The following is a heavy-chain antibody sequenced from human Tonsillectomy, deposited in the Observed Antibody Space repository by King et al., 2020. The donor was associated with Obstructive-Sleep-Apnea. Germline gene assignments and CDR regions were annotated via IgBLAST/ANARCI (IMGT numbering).Heavy chain of an antibody. D-gene: IGHD5-12*01. V-gene: IGHV4-59*08. J-gene: IGHJ4*02. Sequence: VQLQESGPGLVKPSETLSLTCTVSGVSISNYYWSWIRQPPGKGLEWIGYMYYSVNTNFNPSLKSRVTISADTSKIQFSLRLSSVTAADTAVYYCARHCGVEDYGGYGDYFDYWGQGTLVTVSS. CDR3: ARHCGVEDYGGYGDYFDY. CDR1: GVSISNYY. CDR2: MYYSVNT.